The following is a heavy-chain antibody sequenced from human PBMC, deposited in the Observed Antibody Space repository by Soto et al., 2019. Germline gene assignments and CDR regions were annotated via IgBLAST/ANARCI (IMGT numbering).Heavy chain of an antibody. J-gene: IGHJ5*02. V-gene: IGHV3-23*01. Sequence: GGSLRLSCAASGFTFSSYAMSWVRQAPGKGLEWVSAISGSGGSTYYADSVKGRLPISRDNSKNTLYLQMNSLRAEDTAVYYCAKDPYQLHNADNWFDPWGQGTLVTVSS. CDR2: ISGSGGST. D-gene: IGHD2-2*01. CDR1: GFTFSSYA. CDR3: AKDPYQLHNADNWFDP.